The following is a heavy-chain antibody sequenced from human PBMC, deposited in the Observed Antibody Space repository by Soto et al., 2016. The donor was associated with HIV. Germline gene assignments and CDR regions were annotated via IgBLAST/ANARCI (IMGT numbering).Heavy chain of an antibody. CDR1: GYTFTCYY. V-gene: IGHV1-46*01. CDR2: INPSGGST. J-gene: IGHJ4*02. CDR3: ARVYSLLTFDY. Sequence: QVQLVQSGAEVKKPGASVKLSCKASGYTFTCYYMLWVRQAPGQGLEWMGLINPSGGSTTYAQKFQGRVIMTRDTSTSTVYMELSSLRSEDTAVYYCARVYSLLTFDYWAREPWSPSPQ. D-gene: IGHD2-15*01.